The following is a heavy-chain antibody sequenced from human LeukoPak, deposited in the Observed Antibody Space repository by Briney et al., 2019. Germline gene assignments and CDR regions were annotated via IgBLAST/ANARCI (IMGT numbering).Heavy chain of an antibody. CDR2: INPSGGST. CDR3: ARDGVLRYYFASGSYYAHNWFDP. J-gene: IGHJ5*02. CDR1: GYTFANYY. Sequence: GASVKVSCKASGYTFANYYMHWVRQAPGQGLEWMGVINPSGGSTSYAQKFQGRVTMTRDTSTSTVYMELSSLRSEDTAVYYCARDGVLRYYFASGSYYAHNWFDPWGQGTLVTVSS. V-gene: IGHV1-46*01. D-gene: IGHD3-10*01.